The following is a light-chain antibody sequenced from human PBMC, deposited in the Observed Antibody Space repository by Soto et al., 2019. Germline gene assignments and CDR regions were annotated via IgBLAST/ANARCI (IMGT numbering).Light chain of an antibody. Sequence: SALNQPASVSGSPGQSITISCTGTSSDVGGYNYVSWYQQHPGKAPKLMIYDVSNRPSGVSNRFSGSESGNTASLTISGLQAEDEADYYCCSYTSSSTFVFGSGTKLTVL. CDR1: SSDVGGYNY. V-gene: IGLV2-14*01. CDR3: CSYTSSSTFV. J-gene: IGLJ1*01. CDR2: DVS.